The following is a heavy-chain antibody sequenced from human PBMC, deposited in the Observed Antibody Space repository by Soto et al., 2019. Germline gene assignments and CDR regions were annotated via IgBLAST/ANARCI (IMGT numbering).Heavy chain of an antibody. CDR2: IYYSGST. CDR3: ARQGRDYDFWSGYLSYYYYYYMDV. D-gene: IGHD3-3*01. CDR1: GGSISSSSYY. V-gene: IGHV4-39*01. Sequence: QLQLQESGPGLVKPSETLSLTCTVSGGSISSSSYYWGWIRQPPGKGLEWIGSIYYSGSTYYNPSLKSRVTISVDTSKNQFSLKLSSVTAADTAVYYCARQGRDYDFWSGYLSYYYYYYMDVWGKGTTVTVSS. J-gene: IGHJ6*03.